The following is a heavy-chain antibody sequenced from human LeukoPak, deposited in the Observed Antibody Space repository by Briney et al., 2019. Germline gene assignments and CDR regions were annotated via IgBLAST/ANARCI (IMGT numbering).Heavy chain of an antibody. CDR2: IYYSGCT. V-gene: IGHV4-31*03. CDR1: GGSISSGGYY. Sequence: SQTLSLTCTVSGGSISSGGYYWSWIRQHPGKGLEWIGYIYYSGCTYYNPSLKSRVTISVDTSKNQFSLKLSSVTAADTAVYYCARGAKHSSGWYNYFDYWGQGTLVTVSS. CDR3: ARGAKHSSGWYNYFDY. D-gene: IGHD6-19*01. J-gene: IGHJ4*02.